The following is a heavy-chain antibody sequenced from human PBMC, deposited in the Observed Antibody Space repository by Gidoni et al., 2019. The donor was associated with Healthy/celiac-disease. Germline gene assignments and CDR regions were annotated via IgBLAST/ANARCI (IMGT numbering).Heavy chain of an antibody. Sequence: QVQLVQSGAEVKKPGASVKVSCKASGYPFTGYYMHWVRQAPGQGLEWMGRINPNSGGTNYAQKFQGRFTMTRDTSISTAYMELSRLRSDDTAVYYCARDWTSSSWSNTFDYWGQGTLVTVSS. CDR1: GYPFTGYY. CDR3: ARDWTSSSWSNTFDY. D-gene: IGHD6-13*01. CDR2: INPNSGGT. V-gene: IGHV1-2*02. J-gene: IGHJ4*02.